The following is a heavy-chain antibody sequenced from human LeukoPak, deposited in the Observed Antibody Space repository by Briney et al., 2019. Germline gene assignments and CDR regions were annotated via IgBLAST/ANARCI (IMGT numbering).Heavy chain of an antibody. D-gene: IGHD4-17*01. CDR3: ARGNYGDYDTYYFDY. Sequence: PSETLSLTCTVSGGSISSYYWSWLRQPPGKGLEWIGYIYYSGSTNYNPSLKSRVTISVDTSKNQFSLKLSSVTAADTAVYYCARGNYGDYDTYYFDYWGQGTLVTVSS. J-gene: IGHJ4*02. CDR1: GGSISSYY. CDR2: IYYSGST. V-gene: IGHV4-59*01.